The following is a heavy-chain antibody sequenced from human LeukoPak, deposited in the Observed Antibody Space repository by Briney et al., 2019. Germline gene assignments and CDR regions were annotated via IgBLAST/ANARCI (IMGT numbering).Heavy chain of an antibody. Sequence: SVKVSCKASGRTFSSYAISWVRQAPGQGLEWMGRIIPIFGTANYAQKFQGRVTITTDESTSTAYMELSSLRSEDTAVYYCASKEGKVVTPYYYYYMDVWGKGTTVTVSS. CDR3: ASKEGKVVTPYYYYYMDV. D-gene: IGHD4-23*01. CDR2: IIPIFGTA. CDR1: GRTFSSYA. V-gene: IGHV1-69*05. J-gene: IGHJ6*03.